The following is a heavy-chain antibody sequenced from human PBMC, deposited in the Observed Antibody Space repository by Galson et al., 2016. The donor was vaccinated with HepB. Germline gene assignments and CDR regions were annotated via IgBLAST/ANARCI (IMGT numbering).Heavy chain of an antibody. J-gene: IGHJ4*02. CDR3: ARQTSEGSFDY. V-gene: IGHV5-51*01. Sequence: QSGAEVKAPGESLKISCQGSGYRFHTHWIAWVRQMPGKGLEWMGMVFPNDASTRYSPSLQGQVTISAGKSLSVAYLQWSSLRASDSAMYYCARQTSEGSFDYWGQGTLVSVSS. CDR2: VFPNDAST. CDR1: GYRFHTHW. D-gene: IGHD3-10*01.